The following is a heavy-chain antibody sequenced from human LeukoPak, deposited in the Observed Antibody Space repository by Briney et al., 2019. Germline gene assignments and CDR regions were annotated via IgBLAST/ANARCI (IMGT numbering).Heavy chain of an antibody. CDR3: AISNPTIYDY. D-gene: IGHD3-3*01. CDR2: IIPIFGTA. Sequence: GVSVKVSCKASGGTFSNYVINWVRQAPGQGLEWMGGIIPIFGTANYAQKFQGRVTITADESTKTAFMDLSSLRPEDTAVYYCAISNPTIYDYWGQGTLVTVSS. V-gene: IGHV1-69*13. J-gene: IGHJ4*02. CDR1: GGTFSNYV.